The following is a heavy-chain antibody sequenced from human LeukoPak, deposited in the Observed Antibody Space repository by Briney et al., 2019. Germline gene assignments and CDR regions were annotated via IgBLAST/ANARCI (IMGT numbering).Heavy chain of an antibody. V-gene: IGHV3-30*04. J-gene: IGHJ4*02. D-gene: IGHD2-8*01. CDR3: AKDHCTNGVCPLDY. CDR1: GFTFSSYA. CDR2: ISYDGSNK. Sequence: PGGPLRLSCAASGFTFSSYAMHWVRQAPGKGLEWVAVISYDGSNKYYADSVKGRFTISRDNSKNTLYLQMNSLRAEDTAVYYCAKDHCTNGVCPLDYWGQGTLVTVSS.